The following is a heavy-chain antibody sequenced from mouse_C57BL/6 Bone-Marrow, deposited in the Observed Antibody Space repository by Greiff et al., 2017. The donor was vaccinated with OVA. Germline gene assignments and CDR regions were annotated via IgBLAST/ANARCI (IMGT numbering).Heavy chain of an antibody. V-gene: IGHV5-16*01. D-gene: IGHD1-1*01. CDR1: GFTFSDYY. J-gene: IGHJ1*03. Sequence: EVQVVESAGGLVQPGSSMKLSCTASGFTFSDYYMAWVRQVPEKGLEWVANINYDGSSTYYLDSLKSRFIISRDNAKNILYLQMSSLKSEDTATYYCARDNVARYFDVWGTGTTVTVSS. CDR3: ARDNVARYFDV. CDR2: INYDGSST.